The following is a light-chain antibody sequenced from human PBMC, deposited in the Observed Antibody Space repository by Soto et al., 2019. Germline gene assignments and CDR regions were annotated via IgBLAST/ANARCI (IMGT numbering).Light chain of an antibody. V-gene: IGLV1-36*01. J-gene: IGLJ2*01. Sequence: QAVVTQPPSVSESPRQRVTISCSGSSSNIGNNAVNWYQQLPGKAPKLLIYYDDLLPSGVSDRFSGSKSGTSASLAISGLQSEDEADYYCAAWDDSLNGVVFGGGTKLTGL. CDR2: YDD. CDR1: SSNIGNNA. CDR3: AAWDDSLNGVV.